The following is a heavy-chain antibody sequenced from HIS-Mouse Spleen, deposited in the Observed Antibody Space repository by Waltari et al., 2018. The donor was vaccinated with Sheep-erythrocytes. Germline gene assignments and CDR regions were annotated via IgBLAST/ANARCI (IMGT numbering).Heavy chain of an antibody. CDR3: ARGAFDI. J-gene: IGHJ3*02. CDR2: ISYDGSNK. Sequence: LEWVAVISYDGSNKYYADSVKGRFTISRENSKNTLYLQMNSLRAEDTAVYYCARGAFDIWGQGTMVTVSS. V-gene: IGHV3-30*14.